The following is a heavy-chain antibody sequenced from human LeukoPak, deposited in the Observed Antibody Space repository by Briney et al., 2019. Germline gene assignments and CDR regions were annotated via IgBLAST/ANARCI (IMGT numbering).Heavy chain of an antibody. Sequence: SETPSLTCTVSGGSISSYYWSWIRQPAGKGLEWIGRIYTSGSTNYNPSLKSRVTMSVDTSKNQFSLKLSSVTAADTAVYYCARDGGLMTTVVTPPVYWGQGTLVTVSS. J-gene: IGHJ4*02. CDR3: ARDGGLMTTVVTPPVY. V-gene: IGHV4-4*07. CDR2: IYTSGST. CDR1: GGSISSYY. D-gene: IGHD4-23*01.